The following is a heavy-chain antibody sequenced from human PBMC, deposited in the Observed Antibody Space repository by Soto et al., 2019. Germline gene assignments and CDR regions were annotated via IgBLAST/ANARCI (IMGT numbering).Heavy chain of an antibody. V-gene: IGHV3-23*01. D-gene: IGHD1-26*01. J-gene: IGHJ4*02. CDR2: ISGSGGST. CDR3: ARRGSGSYYDY. Sequence: EVQLLESGGGLVQPGGSLRLSCAASGFTFSSYAMRWVRQAPVKGLEWVSAISGSGGSTYYADSVKGRFTISRDNSKNTLYLQMNSLSGEDPAVYYCARRGSGSYYDYWGQGTLVTVSS. CDR1: GFTFSSYA.